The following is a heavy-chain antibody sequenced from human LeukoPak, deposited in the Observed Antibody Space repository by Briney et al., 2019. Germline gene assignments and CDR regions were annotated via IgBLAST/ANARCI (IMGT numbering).Heavy chain of an antibody. CDR3: ARGRGIEGGAFDI. D-gene: IGHD3-10*01. J-gene: IGHJ3*02. CDR2: MNIDGSEK. CDR1: GFTFSNYW. V-gene: IGHV3-7*01. Sequence: GGSLRLSCAASGFTFSNYWMGWVRQAPGKRPEWVANMNIDGSEKYYADSVKGRFSISRDNARNSVYLQMASLRVEDTAVYYCARGRGIEGGAFDIWGQGTMVTVSS.